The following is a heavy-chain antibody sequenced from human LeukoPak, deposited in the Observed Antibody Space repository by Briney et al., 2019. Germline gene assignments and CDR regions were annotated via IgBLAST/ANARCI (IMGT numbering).Heavy chain of an antibody. CDR1: GGSISSGGYS. J-gene: IGHJ2*01. V-gene: IGHV4-30-2*01. CDR2: IYHSGST. Sequence: SQTLSLTCAVSGGSISSGGYSCSWIRQPPGKGLEWIGYIYHSGSTYYNPSLKSRVTISVDRSKNQFSLKLSSVTAADTAVYYCARGARGVVAATPGWYFDLWGRGTLVTVSS. D-gene: IGHD2-15*01. CDR3: ARGARGVVAATPGWYFDL.